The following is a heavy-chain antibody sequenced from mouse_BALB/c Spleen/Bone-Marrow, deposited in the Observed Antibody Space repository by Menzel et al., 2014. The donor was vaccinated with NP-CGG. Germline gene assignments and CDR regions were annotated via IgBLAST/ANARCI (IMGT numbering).Heavy chain of an antibody. J-gene: IGHJ3*01. CDR2: IRLKSNNYAT. CDR3: TTGFAY. CDR1: GFTFSNYW. Sequence: EVQGVESGGGLVQPGGSMKLSCVASGFTFSNYWMNWVRRSSEKGLEWVAEIRLKSNNYATHYAESVKGRFTISRDDSKSSVYLQMNNLRAEDTGIYYCTTGFAYWGQGTLVTVSA. V-gene: IGHV6-6*02.